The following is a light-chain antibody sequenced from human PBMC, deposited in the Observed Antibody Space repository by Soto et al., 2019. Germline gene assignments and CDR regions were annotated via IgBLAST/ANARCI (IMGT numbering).Light chain of an antibody. CDR3: QHFNNYPT. J-gene: IGKJ5*01. CDR1: QDISSA. CDR2: DAS. V-gene: IGKV1D-13*01. Sequence: AIQLTQSPSSLSASVGERVTITCRASQDISSALAWYQQKPGKAPKLLMNDASSLESGVPSRFSGSGSGADFTLTISSLQPEDFATYYCQHFNNYPTFGQGTRLEIK.